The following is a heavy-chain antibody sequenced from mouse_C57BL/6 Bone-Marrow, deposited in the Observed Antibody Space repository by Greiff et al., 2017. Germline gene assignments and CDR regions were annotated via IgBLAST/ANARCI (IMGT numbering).Heavy chain of an antibody. CDR3: ARQGFYYGSPYAMDY. D-gene: IGHD1-1*01. J-gene: IGHJ4*01. Sequence: EVKVVESGGGLVQPGGSLKLSCAASGFTFSDYGMAWVRQAPRQGPEWVAFISNLAYSIYYADTVTGRFTIYRENAKNTLYLDMSSLRSEDTAMYYCARQGFYYGSPYAMDYWGQGTSVTVSS. CDR2: ISNLAYSI. V-gene: IGHV5-15*01. CDR1: GFTFSDYG.